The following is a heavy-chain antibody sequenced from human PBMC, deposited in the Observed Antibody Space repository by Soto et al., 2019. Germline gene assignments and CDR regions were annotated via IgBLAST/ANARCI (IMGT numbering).Heavy chain of an antibody. J-gene: IGHJ4*02. CDR2: ISYDGSNK. Sequence: GGSLRLSCAASGFTFSSYAMHWVRQAPCKGLEWVAVISYDGSNKYYADSVKGRFTISRDNSKNTLYLQMNSLRAEDTAVYYCARDSKVQRRSYYGSSGHYSYFDYWGQGTLVTVSS. D-gene: IGHD3-22*01. CDR1: GFTFSSYA. V-gene: IGHV3-30-3*01. CDR3: ARDSKVQRRSYYGSSGHYSYFDY.